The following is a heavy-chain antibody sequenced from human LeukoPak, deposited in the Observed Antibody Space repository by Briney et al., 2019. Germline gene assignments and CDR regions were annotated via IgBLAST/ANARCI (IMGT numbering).Heavy chain of an antibody. D-gene: IGHD3-22*01. J-gene: IGHJ4*02. CDR3: AKGHSSAYTISPFYFDF. V-gene: IGHV3-23*01. CDR1: GFTFSNYA. Sequence: PGGSLRLSCATSGFTFSNYAMSWVRQAPGKGLEWVSGISGRGDVTYYADSVKGRFTISRDSSKSTVYLQMNSLRVEDTALYYCAKGHSSAYTISPFYFDFWGQGALVTVSS. CDR2: ISGRGDVT.